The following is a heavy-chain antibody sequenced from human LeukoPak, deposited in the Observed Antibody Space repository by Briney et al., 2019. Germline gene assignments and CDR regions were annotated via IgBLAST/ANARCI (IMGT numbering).Heavy chain of an antibody. D-gene: IGHD2-2*01. Sequence: ASVKVSCKASGYTFTSYAMNWVRQAPGQGLEWMGWINTNTGNPTYAQGFTGRFVFSLDTSVGTAYLQISSLKAEDTAVYYCARVYCSSTSCLPLGQEYYFDYWGQGTLVTVSS. CDR2: INTNTGNP. V-gene: IGHV7-4-1*02. J-gene: IGHJ4*02. CDR1: GYTFTSYA. CDR3: ARVYCSSTSCLPLGQEYYFDY.